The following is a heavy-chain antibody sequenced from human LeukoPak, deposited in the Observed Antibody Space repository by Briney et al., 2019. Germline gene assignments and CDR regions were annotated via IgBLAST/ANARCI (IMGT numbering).Heavy chain of an antibody. CDR1: GGSISSHY. V-gene: IGHV4-59*11. J-gene: IGHJ4*02. D-gene: IGHD6-13*01. CDR3: ARGSSSWPYYFDY. CDR2: IYYSGST. Sequence: PSETLSLTCTVSGGSISSHYWSWIRQPPGKGLEWIGYIYYSGSTNYNPSLKSRVTISVDTSKNQFSLKLSSVTAADTAVYYCARGSSSWPYYFDYWGQGTLVTVSS.